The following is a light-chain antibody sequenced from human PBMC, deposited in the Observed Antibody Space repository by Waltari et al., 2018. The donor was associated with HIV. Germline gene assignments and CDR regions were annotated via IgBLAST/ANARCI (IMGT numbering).Light chain of an antibody. CDR1: SSNIGAGYD. CDR2: GDS. J-gene: IGLJ3*02. CDR3: QSYDSSLSGFWV. Sequence: QSVLTQPPSVSGAPGQRVTLSCTGNSSNIGAGYDVPWYQQLPGIAPKPLIYGDSNRPSGVPDRFSGSKSGTSASLAITGLQAEDEADYYCQSYDSSLSGFWVFGGGTKLTVL. V-gene: IGLV1-40*01.